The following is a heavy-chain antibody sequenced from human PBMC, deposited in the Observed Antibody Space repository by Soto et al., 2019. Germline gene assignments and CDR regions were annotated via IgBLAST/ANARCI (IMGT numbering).Heavy chain of an antibody. V-gene: IGHV1-18*01. D-gene: IGHD5-12*01. CDR3: ARASSGYDYGYYYYGMDV. J-gene: IGHJ6*02. Sequence: ASVKVSCKASGYTFTSYGISWVRQAPGQGLEWMGWISAYNGNTNYAQKLQGRVTMTTDTSTSTAYMELRSLRSDDTAVYYCARASSGYDYGYYYYGMDVWGQGTTVTVSS. CDR2: ISAYNGNT. CDR1: GYTFTSYG.